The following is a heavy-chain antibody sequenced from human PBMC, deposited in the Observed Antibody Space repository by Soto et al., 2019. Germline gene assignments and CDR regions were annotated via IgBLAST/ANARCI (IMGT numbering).Heavy chain of an antibody. CDR2: IYYSGST. CDR1: GGSISSSSYY. J-gene: IGHJ4*02. V-gene: IGHV4-39*01. Sequence: QLQLQESGPGLVKPSETLSLTCTVSGGSISSSSYYWGWIRQPPGKGLEWIGSIYYSGSTYYNPSLKGRVTITVDTSKNQFSLKLSSVTAADTAVYYCARLRYSSSWPPFDYWGQGTLVTVSS. CDR3: ARLRYSSSWPPFDY. D-gene: IGHD6-13*01.